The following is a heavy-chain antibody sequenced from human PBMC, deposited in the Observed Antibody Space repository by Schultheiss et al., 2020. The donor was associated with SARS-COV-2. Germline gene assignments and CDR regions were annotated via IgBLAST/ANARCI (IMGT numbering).Heavy chain of an antibody. D-gene: IGHD4-11*01. J-gene: IGHJ6*03. V-gene: IGHV1-2*02. CDR1: GYTFTGYY. CDR2: INPNSGGT. CDR3: ARGPPYSNYGGYYYYYMDV. Sequence: ASVKVSCKASGYTFTGYYMHWVRQAPGQGLEWMGWINPNSGGTNYAQKFQGRVTMTRDTSISTAYMELSRLRSDDTAVYYCARGPPYSNYGGYYYYYMDVWGKGTTVTVSS.